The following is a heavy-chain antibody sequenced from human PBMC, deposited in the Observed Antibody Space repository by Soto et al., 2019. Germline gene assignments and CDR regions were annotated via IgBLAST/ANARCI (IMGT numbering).Heavy chain of an antibody. J-gene: IGHJ5*02. CDR2: TYYRSKWYN. Sequence: SQTLSLTCAISGDSVSSNSAAWNWIRQSPSRGLEWLGRTYYRSKWYNDYAVSVKSRITINPDTSKSQFSLQLNSVTPEDTAVYYCARGVMITMVRGVIPSNWFDPWGQGTLVTVSS. CDR1: GDSVSSNSAA. D-gene: IGHD3-10*01. CDR3: ARGVMITMVRGVIPSNWFDP. V-gene: IGHV6-1*01.